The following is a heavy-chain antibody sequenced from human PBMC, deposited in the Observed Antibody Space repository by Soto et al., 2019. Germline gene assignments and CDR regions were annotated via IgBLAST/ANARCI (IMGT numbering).Heavy chain of an antibody. V-gene: IGHV3-23*01. CDR2: ISGSGGST. D-gene: IGHD3-22*01. CDR1: GFTFSSYA. J-gene: IGHJ4*02. CDR3: AKGVRYYDSSGPPAGY. Sequence: EVQLLESGGGLVQPGGSLRLSCAASGFTFSSYAMSWVRQAPGKGLEWVSAISGSGGSTYYADSVKGRFTISRDNSKNTLYLQMNSLRAEDTAVYYCAKGVRYYDSSGPPAGYWGQGTLVTVSS.